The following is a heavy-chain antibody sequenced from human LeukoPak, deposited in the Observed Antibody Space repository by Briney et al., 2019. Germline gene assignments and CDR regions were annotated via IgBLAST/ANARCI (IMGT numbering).Heavy chain of an antibody. CDR2: INRSGST. Sequence: SETLSLTCAVYGGSFSGYYWSWIRQPPGKGLEWIGEINRSGSTNYNPSLKSRVTISVETSKNQFSLKLSSVTAADTAVYYCARRKGTSGWSWGSPYYFDYWGQGTLVTVSS. D-gene: IGHD6-19*01. CDR1: GGSFSGYY. V-gene: IGHV4-34*01. J-gene: IGHJ4*02. CDR3: ARRKGTSGWSWGSPYYFDY.